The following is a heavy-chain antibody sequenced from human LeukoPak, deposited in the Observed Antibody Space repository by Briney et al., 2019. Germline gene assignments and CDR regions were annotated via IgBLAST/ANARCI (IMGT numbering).Heavy chain of an antibody. V-gene: IGHV4-30-2*01. CDR2: IYHSGST. Sequence: SETLSFTCAVSGGSISSGGYSWSWIRQPPGKGLEWIGYIYHSGSTYYNPSLKSRVTISVDRSKNQFSLKLSSVTAADTAVYYCASRRSDEYYFDYWGQGTLVTVSS. CDR1: GGSISSGGYS. CDR3: ASRRSDEYYFDY. D-gene: IGHD3-16*01. J-gene: IGHJ4*02.